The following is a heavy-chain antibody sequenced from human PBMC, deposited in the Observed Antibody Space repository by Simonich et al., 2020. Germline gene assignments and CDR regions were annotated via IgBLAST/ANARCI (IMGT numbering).Heavy chain of an antibody. Sequence: QITLKESGPTLVKPTQTLTLTCPFSGFSLSTSGVGVGWIRQPPVKALEWLALIYWNDDKRYSPSLKSRLTITKDTSKNQVVLTMTNMDPVDTATYYCAHRRGFFDYWGQGTLVTVSS. CDR2: IYWNDDK. CDR1: GFSLSTSGVG. J-gene: IGHJ4*02. CDR3: AHRRGFFDY. V-gene: IGHV2-5*01.